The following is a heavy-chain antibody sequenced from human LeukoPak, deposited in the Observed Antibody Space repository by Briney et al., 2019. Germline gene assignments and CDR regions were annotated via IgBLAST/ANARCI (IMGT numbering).Heavy chain of an antibody. CDR1: GGSISSRSHY. CDR3: ARQKMATIRGSGRDFDL. J-gene: IGHJ4*02. V-gene: IGHV4-39*01. CDR2: LFHLGST. Sequence: KTSETLSLTCSVSGGSISSRSHYWGWLRQPPGKGLEWIGSLFHLGSTYYNPSLESRVTVSVDTSRNELSLRLSYVTAADTAVYYCARQKMATIRGSGRDFDLWGQGTLVTVSS. D-gene: IGHD5-24*01.